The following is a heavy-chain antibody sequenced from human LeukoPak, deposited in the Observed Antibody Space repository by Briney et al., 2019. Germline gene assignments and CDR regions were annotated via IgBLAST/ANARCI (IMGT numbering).Heavy chain of an antibody. D-gene: IGHD1-26*01. Sequence: SETLSLTCTVPGGSISSYYWSWIRQPHGKGLGCIGYISYSGSTKYNPSLKSRVTMSVDTSKNQFSLKLSSVTAADTAVYYCAGLGAIQADASDIWGQGTMVTVSS. CDR3: AGLGAIQADASDI. CDR1: GGSISSYY. V-gene: IGHV4-59*08. CDR2: ISYSGST. J-gene: IGHJ3*02.